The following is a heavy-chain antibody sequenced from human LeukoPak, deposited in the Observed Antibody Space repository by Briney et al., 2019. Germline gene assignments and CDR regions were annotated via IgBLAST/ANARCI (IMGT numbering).Heavy chain of an antibody. D-gene: IGHD2-2*01. CDR3: ARDMGYCSSTSCYPFDY. V-gene: IGHV1-18*01. J-gene: IGHJ4*02. CDR1: GYTFTSYG. Sequence: GASVKVSRKASGYTFTSYGISWVRQAPGQGLEWMGWISAYNGNTNYAQKPQGRVTMTTDTSTSTAYMELRSLRSDDTAVYYCARDMGYCSSTSCYPFDYWGQGTLVTVSS. CDR2: ISAYNGNT.